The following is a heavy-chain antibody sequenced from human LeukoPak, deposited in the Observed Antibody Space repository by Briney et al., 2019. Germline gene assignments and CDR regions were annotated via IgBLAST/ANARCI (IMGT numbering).Heavy chain of an antibody. CDR2: IYYSGST. V-gene: IGHV4-59*13. J-gene: IGHJ4*02. CDR1: GGSISSYY. CDR3: ARAPRRITIFGVAPHYFDY. Sequence: KPSETLSLTCTVSGGSISSYYWSWIRQPPGKGLEWIGYIYYSGSTNYNPSLQSRVVISVDTSKNQFSLKLSSVTAADTAVYYCARAPRRITIFGVAPHYFDYWGQGTLVTVSS. D-gene: IGHD3-3*01.